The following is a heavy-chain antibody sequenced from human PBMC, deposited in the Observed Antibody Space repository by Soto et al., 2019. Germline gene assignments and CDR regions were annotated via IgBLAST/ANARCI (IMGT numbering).Heavy chain of an antibody. V-gene: IGHV1-18*01. CDR2: ISAYNGNT. J-gene: IGHJ6*03. CDR1: GYTFTSYC. Sequence: VASVKVSCKASGYTFTSYCISWVRHAPGQGLEWMGWISAYNGNTNYAQKLQGRVTMTTDTSTSTAYMELRSLRSDDTAVYYCAREMKVIYVYDYMDVWGKGTTVTVSS. CDR3: AREMKVIYVYDYMDV. D-gene: IGHD5-12*01.